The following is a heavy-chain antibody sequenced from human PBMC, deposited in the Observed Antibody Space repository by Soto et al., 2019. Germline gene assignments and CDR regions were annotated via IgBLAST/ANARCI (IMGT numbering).Heavy chain of an antibody. V-gene: IGHV4-39*01. D-gene: IGHD3-9*01. J-gene: IGHJ4*02. CDR1: GGSISSSSYY. CDR2: IYYSGST. Sequence: QLQLQESGPGLVKPSETLSLTCTVSGGSISSSSYYWGWIRQPPGKGLEWIGSIYYSGSTYYNPSLKSRVTISVDTSKNQFSLKLSSVTAADTAVYYCARHVYDILTGYHSRGIDFDYWGQGTLVTVSS. CDR3: ARHVYDILTGYHSRGIDFDY.